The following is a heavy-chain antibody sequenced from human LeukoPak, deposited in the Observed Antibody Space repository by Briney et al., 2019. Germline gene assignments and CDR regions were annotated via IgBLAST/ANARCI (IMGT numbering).Heavy chain of an antibody. Sequence: ASVKVSCKASGYTFTSYYMHWVRQAPGQGLEWMGWINPNSGGTNYAQKFQGRVTMTRDTSISTAYMELSRLRSDDTAVYYCARLAVGYYGSGSYYKPRYYYYYMDVWGKGTTVTISS. V-gene: IGHV1-2*02. CDR2: INPNSGGT. J-gene: IGHJ6*03. CDR3: ARLAVGYYGSGSYYKPRYYYYYMDV. D-gene: IGHD3-10*01. CDR1: GYTFTSYY.